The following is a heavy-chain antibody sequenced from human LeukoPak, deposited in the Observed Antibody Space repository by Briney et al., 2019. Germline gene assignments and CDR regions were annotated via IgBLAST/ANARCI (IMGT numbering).Heavy chain of an antibody. CDR1: GFTVSSDY. CDR3: ARNYGDY. V-gene: IGHV3-66*01. Sequence: GGSLRLSCAASGFTVSSDYMTWVRQAPGKGLEWVSVIYSDGSTYYADSVKGRFTISRDNSKNTLYLQMNSLRVEDTAVYYCARNYGDYWGQGTLVTVSS. J-gene: IGHJ4*02. CDR2: IYSDGST.